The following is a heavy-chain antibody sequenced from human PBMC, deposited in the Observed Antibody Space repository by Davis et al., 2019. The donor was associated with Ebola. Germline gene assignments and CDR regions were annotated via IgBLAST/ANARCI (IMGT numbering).Heavy chain of an antibody. J-gene: IGHJ4*02. CDR3: AREGLGSDRYFDY. D-gene: IGHD3-10*01. V-gene: IGHV3-23*01. CDR2: LGTSADT. Sequence: GESLKISCAASGFVFSSYVMSWVRRAPGKGLEWVSTLGTSADTYYADSVKGRFTISRDNSKNTLHLQMNSLRVEDTAMYYCAREGLGSDRYFDYWGQGTLVTVSS. CDR1: GFVFSSYV.